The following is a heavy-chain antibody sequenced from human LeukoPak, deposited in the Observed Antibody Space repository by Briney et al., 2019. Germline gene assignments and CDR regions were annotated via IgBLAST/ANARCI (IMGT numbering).Heavy chain of an antibody. CDR3: ARAGTDSSGYYYQFDF. CDR2: IYHSGST. J-gene: IGHJ4*02. Sequence: ASQTLSLTCTVSGGSISSGGYYWSWIRQPPGKGLEWIGYIYHSGSTYYNPSLKSRVTISIDTSKNQFSLKLSSVTAADTAVYYCARAGTDSSGYYYQFDFWGQGTLVTVSS. V-gene: IGHV4-30-2*05. D-gene: IGHD3-22*01. CDR1: GGSISSGGYY.